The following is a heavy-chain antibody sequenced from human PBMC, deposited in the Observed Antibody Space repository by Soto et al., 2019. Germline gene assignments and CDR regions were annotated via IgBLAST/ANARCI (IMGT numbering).Heavy chain of an antibody. J-gene: IGHJ6*02. D-gene: IGHD5-18*01. V-gene: IGHV3-66*01. Sequence: EVQLVESGGGLVQPGGSLRLSCAASGFTVSTNFMTWVRQAPGKGLEWVSVIYSGGSTFYADSVKGRFTITRANSKKTVSFQMNSLRVEDTAVYYCARARMQLWPNYYDDGLDVGGQGTTVTVSS. CDR1: GFTVSTNF. CDR2: IYSGGST. CDR3: ARARMQLWPNYYDDGLDV.